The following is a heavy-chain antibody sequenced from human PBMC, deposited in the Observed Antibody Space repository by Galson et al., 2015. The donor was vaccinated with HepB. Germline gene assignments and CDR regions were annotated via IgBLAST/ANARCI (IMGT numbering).Heavy chain of an antibody. CDR2: ISFDGSNK. Sequence: SLRLSCAASGFTFSTYAMHWVRQAPGKGLEWVALISFDGSNKFYADSVKGRFAISRDNSNNTVYVQMTSLRPEDTAVYYCAKDRDYFARKGTTGWFDPWGQGTLVTVSS. CDR1: GFTFSTYA. J-gene: IGHJ5*02. V-gene: IGHV3-30*09. D-gene: IGHD3-22*01. CDR3: AKDRDYFARKGTTGWFDP.